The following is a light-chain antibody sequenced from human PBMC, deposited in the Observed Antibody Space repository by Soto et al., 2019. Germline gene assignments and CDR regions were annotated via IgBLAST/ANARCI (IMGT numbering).Light chain of an antibody. V-gene: IGKV3-11*01. J-gene: IGKJ5*01. CDR3: QQRTSWPIT. CDR2: DAS. Sequence: EIVLTHSPATLSLSPGERATLSCRASQSVSSYLAWYQQKPGQAPRLLIYDASNRATGIPARFSGSGSGTDFTLTISSLEPEDFVVYYCQQRTSWPITFGQGTRLEIK. CDR1: QSVSSY.